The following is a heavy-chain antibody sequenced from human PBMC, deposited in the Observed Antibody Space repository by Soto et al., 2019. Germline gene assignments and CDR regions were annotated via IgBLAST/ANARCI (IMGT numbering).Heavy chain of an antibody. CDR2: INHSGST. D-gene: IGHD5-18*01. J-gene: IGHJ4*02. CDR1: GGSVSGYY. CDR3: ARGRGYSYGLGY. V-gene: IGHV4-34*01. Sequence: PWETLSLTCAVYGGSVSGYYWSWIRQPPGKGLEWIGEINHSGSTNYNPSLKSRVTISVDTSKNQFSLKLSSVTAADTAVYYCARGRGYSYGLGYWGQGTLVTVSS.